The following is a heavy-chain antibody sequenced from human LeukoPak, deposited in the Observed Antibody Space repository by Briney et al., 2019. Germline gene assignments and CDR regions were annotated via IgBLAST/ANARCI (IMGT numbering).Heavy chain of an antibody. CDR2: ISHSGST. V-gene: IGHV4-34*01. D-gene: IGHD3/OR15-3a*01. J-gene: IGHJ6*04. CDR3: ARDWSYYGMDV. CDR1: GGSFSGYY. Sequence: SETLSLTCAVYGGSFSGYYWNWIRQPPGKGLEWIGEISHSGSTNYNPSLKSRVTISIDMSKNQFSLKLSSVTAADTAVYYCARDWSYYGMDVWGKGTTVTVSS.